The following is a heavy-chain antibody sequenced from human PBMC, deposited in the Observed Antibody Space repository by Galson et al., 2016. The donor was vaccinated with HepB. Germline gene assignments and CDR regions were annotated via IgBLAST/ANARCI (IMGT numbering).Heavy chain of an antibody. CDR1: GGTFSNFR. CDR3: ARGGPSNQALFFPEPFRS. D-gene: IGHD1-14*01. CDR2: IIPVSRTP. Sequence: SVKVSCKASGGTFSNFRIDWVRQAPGQGLEWMGGIIPVSRTPNYAQKFQVRVTITADESTGSSYMELSSLKSEDTAVYYCARGGPSNQALFFPEPFRSWGPATLVTVSS. J-gene: IGHJ4*02. V-gene: IGHV1-69*13.